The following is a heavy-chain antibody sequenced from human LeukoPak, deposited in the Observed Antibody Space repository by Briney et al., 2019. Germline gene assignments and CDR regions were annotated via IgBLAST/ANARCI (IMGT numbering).Heavy chain of an antibody. J-gene: IGHJ4*02. CDR1: GFTFSGYA. V-gene: IGHV3-23*01. Sequence: GGSLRLSCAASGFTFSGYAMSWVRQAPGKGLEWVSAISGSGGSTHYADSVKGRFTISRDNSKNTLYLQMNSLRADDTAVYYCAKGRAKATVTTGDHWGQGTLATVSS. CDR3: AKGRAKATVTTGDH. CDR2: ISGSGGST. D-gene: IGHD4-17*01.